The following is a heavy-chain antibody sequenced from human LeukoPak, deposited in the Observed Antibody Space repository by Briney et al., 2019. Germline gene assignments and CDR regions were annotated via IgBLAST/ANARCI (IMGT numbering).Heavy chain of an antibody. CDR2: VYHRGST. CDR3: ARGGYDNSGSFGSFDAFDI. Sequence: PSETLSLTCTRSGGGDSITDYYWSWIRQPPGKGLEWLGYVYHRGSTDYSPSLKSRLIISLDTSKSQFSLRLSSVTAADTAVYYCARGGYDNSGSFGSFDAFDIWGQGTMVTVSS. CDR1: GGGDSITDYY. J-gene: IGHJ3*02. D-gene: IGHD3-22*01. V-gene: IGHV4-59*01.